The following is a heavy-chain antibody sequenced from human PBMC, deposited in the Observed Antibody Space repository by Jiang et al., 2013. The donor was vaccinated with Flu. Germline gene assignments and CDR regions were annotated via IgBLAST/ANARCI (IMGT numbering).Heavy chain of an antibody. V-gene: IGHV4-34*01. D-gene: IGHD2-2*01. CDR2: INHSGST. CDR3: ARGCSSTSCSQALGYGMDV. CDR1: GGSFSGYY. Sequence: ARLLKPSETLSLTCAVYGGSFSGYYWSWIRQPPGKGLEWIGEINHSGSTNYNPSLKSRVTISVDTSKNQFSLKLSSVTAADTAVYYCARGCSSTSCSQALGYGMDVWGQGTTVTVSS. J-gene: IGHJ6*02.